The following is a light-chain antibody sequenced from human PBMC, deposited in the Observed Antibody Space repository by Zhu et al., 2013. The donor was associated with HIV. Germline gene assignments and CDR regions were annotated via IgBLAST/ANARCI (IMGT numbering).Light chain of an antibody. V-gene: IGKV1-5*01. J-gene: IGKJ5*01. CDR3: QQLNSYPIT. CDR1: QSISSW. CDR2: DAS. Sequence: DIQMTQSPSTLSASVGDRVTITCRASQSISSWLAWYQQKPGKAPKLLIYDASSLESGVPSRFSGSGSGTEFTLTISSLQPEDFATYYCQQLNSYPITFGQGTRLEIK.